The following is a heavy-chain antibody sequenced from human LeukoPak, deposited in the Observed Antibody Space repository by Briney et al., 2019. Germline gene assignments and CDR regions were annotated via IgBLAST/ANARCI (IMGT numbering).Heavy chain of an antibody. Sequence: SETLSLTCTVSGGSIRSTSFYWAWIRQPPGKGLEWIGSIYYSGSTYYNPSLESRVTISVDTSKNQFSLKLSSVTAADTAVYYCAREAWFGGFDPWGQGTLVTVSS. CDR2: IYYSGST. D-gene: IGHD3-10*01. CDR3: AREAWFGGFDP. CDR1: GGSIRSTSFY. V-gene: IGHV4-39*07. J-gene: IGHJ5*02.